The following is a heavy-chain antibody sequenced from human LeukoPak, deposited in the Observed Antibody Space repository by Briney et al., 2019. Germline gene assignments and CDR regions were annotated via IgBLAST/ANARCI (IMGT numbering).Heavy chain of an antibody. CDR3: AILGYCTNGVCYSREFDY. V-gene: IGHV1-2*02. D-gene: IGHD2-8*01. CDR2: INPNSGGT. Sequence: ASVKVSCKASGYTFTGYYMHWVRQAPGQGLEWMGWINPNSGGTNYAQKFQGRVTMTRDTSISTAYMELSRLRSDDTAVYYCAILGYCTNGVCYSREFDYWGQGTLVTVSS. J-gene: IGHJ4*02. CDR1: GYTFTGYY.